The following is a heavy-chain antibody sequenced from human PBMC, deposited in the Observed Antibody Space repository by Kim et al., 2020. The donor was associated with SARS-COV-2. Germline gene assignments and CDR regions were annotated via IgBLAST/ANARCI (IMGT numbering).Heavy chain of an antibody. CDR3: ARHLGPGDPFDY. J-gene: IGHJ4*02. D-gene: IGHD7-27*01. Sequence: SETLSLTCTVSGGSISSSSYYWGWIRQPPGKGLEWIGSIYYSGSTYYNPSLKSRVTISVDTSKNQFSLKLSSVTAADTAVYYCARHLGPGDPFDYWGQGTLVTVSS. V-gene: IGHV4-39*01. CDR1: GGSISSSSYY. CDR2: IYYSGST.